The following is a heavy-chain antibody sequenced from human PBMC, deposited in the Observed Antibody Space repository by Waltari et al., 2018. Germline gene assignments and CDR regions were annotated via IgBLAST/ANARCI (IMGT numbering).Heavy chain of an antibody. D-gene: IGHD2-15*01. Sequence: QVQLQESGPGLVKPSQTLSLTCNVSGVSISAGGYYWNWIRQHPGKGLEWIGYTYDSGSAYYSPSLKSRVAISVDTSKNQFSLELSSVTAADTAVYYCARTGSFLAYFDLWGRGALVTVSS. V-gene: IGHV4-31*03. CDR2: TYDSGSA. CDR3: ARTGSFLAYFDL. J-gene: IGHJ2*01. CDR1: GVSISAGGYY.